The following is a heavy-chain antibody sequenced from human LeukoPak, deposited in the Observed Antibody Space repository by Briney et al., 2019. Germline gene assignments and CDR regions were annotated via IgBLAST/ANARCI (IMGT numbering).Heavy chain of an antibody. CDR3: AREGVAGDNWFDP. CDR1: GDSVSSNSAS. Sequence: SQTLSLTCVISGDSVSSNSASWNWIRQSPSRGLEWLGRTYYRSKWYNDYAVSVKSRITINPDTSKNQFSLQLNSVSPEDTAMYWCAREGVAGDNWFDPWGQGTLVTVSS. J-gene: IGHJ5*02. CDR2: TYYRSKWYN. V-gene: IGHV6-1*01. D-gene: IGHD6-19*01.